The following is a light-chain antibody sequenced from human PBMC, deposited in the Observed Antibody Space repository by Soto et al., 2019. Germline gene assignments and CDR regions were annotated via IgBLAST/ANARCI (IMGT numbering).Light chain of an antibody. CDR3: TSFSSSTSLYV. CDR2: QVT. Sequence: QSVLTQPASVSGSLGQSITISCTGTTRDSAGYNYISWYQQLPGKAPTLMIYQVTIRPSGISNRFSGSKSGNTASLTISGLQAEDEADYYCTSFSSSTSLYVFGTGTKVTVL. J-gene: IGLJ1*01. V-gene: IGLV2-14*01. CDR1: TRDSAGYNY.